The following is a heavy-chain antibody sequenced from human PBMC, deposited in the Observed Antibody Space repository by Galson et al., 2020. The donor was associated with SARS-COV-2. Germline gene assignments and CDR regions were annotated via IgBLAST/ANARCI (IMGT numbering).Heavy chain of an antibody. J-gene: IGHJ3*02. D-gene: IGHD4-17*01. V-gene: IGHV4-30-2*01. CDR1: GTSISGGSYS. Sequence: SETLSLTCAVSGTSISGGSYSWHWIRQPPGKGLEGIGYISHSGGTYYNPSLKSRVTISGDRSKNQFSLRLSSVTAADAAVYFCARLHYGEYAPEAFDIWGPGTRVTVAS. CDR3: ARLHYGEYAPEAFDI. CDR2: ISHSGGT.